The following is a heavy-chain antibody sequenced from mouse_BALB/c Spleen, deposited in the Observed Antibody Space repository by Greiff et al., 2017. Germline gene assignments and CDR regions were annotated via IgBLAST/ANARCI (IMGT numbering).Heavy chain of an antibody. J-gene: IGHJ2*01. V-gene: IGHV5-6-3*01. Sequence: EVQLVESGGGLVQPGGSLKLSCAASGFTFSSYGMSWVRQTPDKRLELVATINSNGGSTYYPDTVKGRFTISRDNPKNTLFLQMTSLRSEDTAMYYCARGQSFDDWGQGTTLTVSS. CDR2: INSNGGST. CDR1: GFTFSSYG. CDR3: ARGQSFDD.